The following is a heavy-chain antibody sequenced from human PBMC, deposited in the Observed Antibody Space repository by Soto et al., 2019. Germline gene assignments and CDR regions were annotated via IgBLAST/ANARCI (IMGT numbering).Heavy chain of an antibody. CDR1: GGSFSGYY. CDR2: INHSGST. CDR3: ARGRIQLWLYYFDY. J-gene: IGHJ4*02. Sequence: ETLCLTGTVYGGSFSGYYWSWIRQPPGKGLEWIGEINHSGSTNYNPSLKSRVTISVDTSKNQFSLKLSSVTAADTAVYYCARGRIQLWLYYFDYWGQGTLVTVYS. D-gene: IGHD5-18*01. V-gene: IGHV4-34*01.